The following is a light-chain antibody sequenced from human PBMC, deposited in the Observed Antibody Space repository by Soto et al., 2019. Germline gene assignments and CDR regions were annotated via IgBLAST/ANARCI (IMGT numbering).Light chain of an antibody. J-gene: IGKJ5*01. V-gene: IGKV1-5*03. CDR2: KAS. Sequence: DIQMTQSPPTLSASVGDRVTITCRASQNVNTWLAWYQQKPGRAPKLLIHKASILEAGVPSRFSGSGSGTEFTLISNRMQPDGFATYYCQRNDHYLFTFGQGTRLETK. CDR1: QNVNTW. CDR3: QRNDHYLFT.